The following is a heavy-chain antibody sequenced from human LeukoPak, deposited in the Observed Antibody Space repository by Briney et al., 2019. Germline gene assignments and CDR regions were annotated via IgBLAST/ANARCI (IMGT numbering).Heavy chain of an antibody. V-gene: IGHV3-7*01. CDR2: INQDGSET. J-gene: IGHJ4*02. CDR1: GFTFSGSW. Sequence: GGSLRLSCAASGFTFSGSWMDWVRQAPGKGLEWVANINQDGSETYYVDSGKGRFTISRDNAKNSLYLQMDSLRVEDTAMYYCTKALDFWGQGTLVTVSS. CDR3: TKALDF.